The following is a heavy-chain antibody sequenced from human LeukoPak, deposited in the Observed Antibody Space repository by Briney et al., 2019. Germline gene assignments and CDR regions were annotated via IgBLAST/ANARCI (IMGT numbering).Heavy chain of an antibody. CDR3: TRGRSGANPNGLDI. CDR2: IRPDGSGS. Sequence: PGGSLRLSCAASGFTFRSNWMHWVRQAPGKGLVWVSRIRPDGSGSNYADSVKGRFTISRDNAKNTVYLQMNGLRAEDTAIYYRTRGRSGANPNGLDIWGQGTMVTVSS. J-gene: IGHJ3*02. V-gene: IGHV3-74*01. D-gene: IGHD2-8*01. CDR1: GFTFRSNW.